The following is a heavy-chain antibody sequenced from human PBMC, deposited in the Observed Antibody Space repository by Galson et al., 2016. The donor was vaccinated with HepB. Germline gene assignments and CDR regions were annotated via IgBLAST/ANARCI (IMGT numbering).Heavy chain of an antibody. Sequence: SYAERFEGRVTMTRDTSTSTVYMELSSLRSEDTAVYYCARDGGSYLYYFDYWGQGTLVTVSS. D-gene: IGHD1-26*01. J-gene: IGHJ4*02. V-gene: IGHV1-46*01. CDR3: ARDGGSYLYYFDY.